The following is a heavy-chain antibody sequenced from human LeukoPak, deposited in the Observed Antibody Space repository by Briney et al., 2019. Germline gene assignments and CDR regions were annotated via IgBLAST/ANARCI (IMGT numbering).Heavy chain of an antibody. J-gene: IGHJ4*02. CDR2: INQSGST. CDR1: GGSFSGYY. CDR3: ARGPSKWLRLFRAPYYFDY. V-gene: IGHV4-34*01. Sequence: PSETLSLTCAVYGGSFSGYYWSWIRQPPGKGLEWIGEINQSGSTNYNPSLKSRVTISVDTSKNQFSLKLSSVTAADTAVYYCARGPSKWLRLFRAPYYFDYWGQGTLVTVSS. D-gene: IGHD5-12*01.